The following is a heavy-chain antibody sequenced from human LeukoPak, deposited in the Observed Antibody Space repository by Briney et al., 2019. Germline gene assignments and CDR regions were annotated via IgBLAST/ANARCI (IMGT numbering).Heavy chain of an antibody. D-gene: IGHD5-18*01. CDR3: AKDKSVGAMAQLDAFGI. J-gene: IGHJ3*02. Sequence: GGSLRLSCAASGFTFSSYWMHWVRQAPGKGLVWVSRINTDGRSTSYADSVKGRFTISRDNAKNSLYLQMNSLRAEDTALYYCAKDKSVGAMAQLDAFGIWGQGTMVTVSS. CDR1: GFTFSSYW. V-gene: IGHV3-74*01. CDR2: INTDGRST.